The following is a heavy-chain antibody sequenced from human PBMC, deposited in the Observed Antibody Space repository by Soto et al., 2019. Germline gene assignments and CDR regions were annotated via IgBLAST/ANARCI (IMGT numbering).Heavy chain of an antibody. CDR1: GYTFTAYY. J-gene: IGHJ4*02. D-gene: IGHD3-22*01. CDR2: VDPNSGGT. CDR3: ARDWGLVVVTPFDY. V-gene: IGHV1-2*02. Sequence: ASVKVSCKPSGYTFTAYYIHWVRQAPGQGLEWMGWVDPNSGGTRDAQNFQGRVTMTTDTSTSTAYMELRSLRSDDTAVYYCARDWGLVVVTPFDYWGQGTLVTVSS.